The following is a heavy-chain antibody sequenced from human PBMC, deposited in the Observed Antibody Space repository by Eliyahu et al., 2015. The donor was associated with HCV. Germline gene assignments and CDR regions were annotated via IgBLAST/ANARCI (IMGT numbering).Heavy chain of an antibody. J-gene: IGHJ5*02. V-gene: IGHV3-49*04. D-gene: IGHD3-16*01. CDR2: IRREDYGGTP. CDR1: GFXFGDYA. CDR3: TREQRGTSWFDP. Sequence: EVQLVESGGGLVQSGRSLRLSXAGSGFXFGDYAIVWVRQGPGKGXEWVGFIRREDYGGTPQYAASVKGRFTISRDDSNSIAYLQLDSVDVEDTAVYYCTREQRGTSWFDPWGQGTMVTVSS.